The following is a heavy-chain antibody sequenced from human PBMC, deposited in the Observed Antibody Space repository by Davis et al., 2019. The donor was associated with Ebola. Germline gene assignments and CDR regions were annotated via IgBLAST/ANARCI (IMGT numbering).Heavy chain of an antibody. J-gene: IGHJ6*02. V-gene: IGHV4-39*07. D-gene: IGHD3-9*01. CDR1: GGSISSSSYY. Sequence: MPSETLSLTCTVSGGSISSSSYYWGWIRQPPGKGLEWIGEINHSGSTNYNPSLKSRVTISVDTSKNQFSLKLSSVTAADTAVYYCARGDFDWLRVGMDVWGQGTTVTVSS. CDR3: ARGDFDWLRVGMDV. CDR2: INHSGST.